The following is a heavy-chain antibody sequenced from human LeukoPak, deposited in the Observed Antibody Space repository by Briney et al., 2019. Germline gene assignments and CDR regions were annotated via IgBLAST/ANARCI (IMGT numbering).Heavy chain of an antibody. J-gene: IGHJ5*02. D-gene: IGHD6-13*01. V-gene: IGHV5-51*01. CDR3: ACRDLTSTWSFP. Sequence: GEPLEISCQGFGYSFTSYWIGWVRPVPGKGMEWVGVIYPGDSRIRYNPTFQGQVTISVDKSISTAYLQWVSLKASDTAMYYCACRDLTSTWSFPWGQGTLVTVSS. CDR2: IYPGDSRI. CDR1: GYSFTSYW.